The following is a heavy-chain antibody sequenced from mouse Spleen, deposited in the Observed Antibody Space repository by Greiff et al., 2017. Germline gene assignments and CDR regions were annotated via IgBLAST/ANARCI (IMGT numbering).Heavy chain of an antibody. J-gene: IGHJ3*01. V-gene: IGHV5-17*01. CDR3: ARHWDPFAY. Sequence: EVHLVESGGGLVKPGGSLKLSCAASGFTFSDYGMHWVRQAPEKGLEWVAYISSGSSTIYYADTVKGRFTISRDNAKNTLFLQMTSLRSEDTAMYYCARHWDPFAYWGQGTLVTVSA. CDR2: ISSGSSTI. CDR1: GFTFSDYG. D-gene: IGHD4-1*01.